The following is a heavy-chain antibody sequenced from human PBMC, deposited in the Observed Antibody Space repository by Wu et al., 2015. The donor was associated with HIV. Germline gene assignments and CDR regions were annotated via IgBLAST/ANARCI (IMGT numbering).Heavy chain of an antibody. D-gene: IGHD3-10*01. CDR3: ATSYYGSGSYPTFYYYYAMDV. CDR2: MNSNNGKT. V-gene: IGHV1-8*01. CDR1: GYTITTYD. J-gene: IGHJ6*02. Sequence: VQLVQSGAEVKKPGSSVKVSCRASGYTITTYDFNWVRQAPGQGLEWMGWMNSNNGKTGYGQKFQGRVAMTRNISTRTAYMELSGLKSEDTAVYYCATSYYGSGSYPTFYYYYAMDVWAKGPRSPSP.